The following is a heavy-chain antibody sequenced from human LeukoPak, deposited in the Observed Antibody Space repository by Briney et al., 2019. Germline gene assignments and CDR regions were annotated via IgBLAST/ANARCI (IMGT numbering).Heavy chain of an antibody. D-gene: IGHD6-25*01. Sequence: SVTVSFKASGGTFSRYAISWVRQAPGQGLEWMGRIIPILGIANYAQKFQGRVTITADNSTSTAYMELSSLRVEDTAVYYCAPLAANIFDYWGQGTLVTASS. CDR2: IIPILGIA. J-gene: IGHJ4*02. V-gene: IGHV1-69*04. CDR3: APLAANIFDY. CDR1: GGTFSRYA.